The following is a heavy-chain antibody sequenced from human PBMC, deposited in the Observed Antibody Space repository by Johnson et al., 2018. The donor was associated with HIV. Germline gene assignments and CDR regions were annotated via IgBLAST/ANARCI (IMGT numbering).Heavy chain of an antibody. D-gene: IGHD3-16*01. CDR2: IYSGGST. V-gene: IGHV3-66*01. J-gene: IGHJ3*02. CDR1: GFTVSSNY. CDR3: ARAGDYDAFDI. Sequence: VQVVESGGGLVQPGGSLRLSCAASGFTVSSNYMSWVRQAPGKGLEWVSVIYSGGSTYYADSVKGRFTISRDNSKNTLYLQMNSLRAEDTAVYYCARAGDYDAFDIWGQGTMVIVSS.